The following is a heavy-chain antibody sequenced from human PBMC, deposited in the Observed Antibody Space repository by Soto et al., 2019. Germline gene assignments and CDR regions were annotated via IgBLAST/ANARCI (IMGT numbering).Heavy chain of an antibody. CDR3: ARHAYGSGRND. V-gene: IGHV4-59*08. CDR2: IFYSGST. D-gene: IGHD3-10*01. J-gene: IGHJ4*02. CDR1: GGSISSYY. Sequence: PSETLSLTCTVSGGSISSYYWSWIRQPPGKGLEWIGYIFYSGSTNYNPSLKSRVAISVDTSKNQFSLKLSSVTAADTAVYYCARHAYGSGRNDWGQGTLVTVSS.